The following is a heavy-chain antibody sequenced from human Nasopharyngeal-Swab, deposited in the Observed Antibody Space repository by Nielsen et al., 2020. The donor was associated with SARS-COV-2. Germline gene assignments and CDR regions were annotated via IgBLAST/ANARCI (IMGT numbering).Heavy chain of an antibody. J-gene: IGHJ4*02. CDR1: GDSIAYSTFY. CDR3: VRSSSWYYFDY. CDR2: IYYNGNT. Sequence: GSLRLSCIVSGDSIAYSTFYWGWIRQPPGKGLEWIGNIYYNGNTYQNPSLKSRLTISVDKSKNQFSLQLSSVTAADTAVYYCVRSSSWYYFDYWAQGTQVTVSS. V-gene: IGHV4-39*01. D-gene: IGHD6-13*01.